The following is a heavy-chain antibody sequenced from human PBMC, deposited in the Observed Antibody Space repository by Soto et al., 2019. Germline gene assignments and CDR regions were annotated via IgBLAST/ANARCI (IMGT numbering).Heavy chain of an antibody. CDR1: GYTFTSYG. Sequence: SVKVSCKASGYTFTSYGISWVRQAPGQGLEWMGWISAYNGNTNYAQKLRGRVTMTTDTSTSTAYMELRSLRSDDTAVYYCARETPYGGTSDYWGQGTLVTVSS. CDR3: ARETPYGGTSDY. CDR2: ISAYNGNT. D-gene: IGHD4-17*01. J-gene: IGHJ4*02. V-gene: IGHV1-18*01.